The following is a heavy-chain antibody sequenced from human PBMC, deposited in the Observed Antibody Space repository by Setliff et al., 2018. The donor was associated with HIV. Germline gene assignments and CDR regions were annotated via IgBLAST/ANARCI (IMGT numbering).Heavy chain of an antibody. Sequence: PSETLSLTCAVYGGSFSGFSWNWIRQPPGKGLEWIGDINNYGVTLYTSSLAGRVTISVDTSKNQFSLTLKSLTGADTALYLCSRGPTIRGSFTGVVYTAPLPSFDTWSQGSLVTVSS. CDR2: INNYGVT. J-gene: IGHJ4*02. CDR3: SRGPTIRGSFTGVVYTAPLPSFDT. V-gene: IGHV4-34*01. CDR1: GGSFSGFS. D-gene: IGHD3-3*01.